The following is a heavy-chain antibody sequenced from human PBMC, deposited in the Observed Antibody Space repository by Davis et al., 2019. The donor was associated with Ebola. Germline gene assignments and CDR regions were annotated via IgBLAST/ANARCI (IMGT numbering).Heavy chain of an antibody. Sequence: SVPVSCMASGYTFTGYYMHWVRQAPGPGLEWMGWINPNSGGTNCAQKFQGWVTMTRDTSISTAYMELSRLRSDDTAVYYCARSPRSSGYYYWGYYYYGMDVWGQGTTVTVSS. V-gene: IGHV1-2*04. D-gene: IGHD3-22*01. CDR1: GYTFTGYY. CDR3: ARSPRSSGYYYWGYYYYGMDV. J-gene: IGHJ6*02. CDR2: INPNSGGT.